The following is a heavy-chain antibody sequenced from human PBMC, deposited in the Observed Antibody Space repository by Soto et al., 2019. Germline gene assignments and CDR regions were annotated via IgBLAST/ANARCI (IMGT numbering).Heavy chain of an antibody. CDR2: IRAYNGNT. CDR1: GYTFTSYV. D-gene: IGHD6-13*01. Sequence: QVQLVQSGAEVKKPGASVKVSCKASGYTFTSYVISWVRQAPGQGLEWRGWIRAYNGNTNYAQKLQGRVTMTTDSSTSIAYMELRLLRSADTAVYYRASYREQLVLYGMDVWGQGTTVTVSS. CDR3: ASYREQLVLYGMDV. V-gene: IGHV1-18*01. J-gene: IGHJ6*01.